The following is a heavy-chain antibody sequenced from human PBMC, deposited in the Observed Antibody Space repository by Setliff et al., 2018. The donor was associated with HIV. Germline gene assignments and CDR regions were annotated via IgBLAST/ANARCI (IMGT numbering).Heavy chain of an antibody. J-gene: IGHJ1*01. Sequence: PGGSLRLSCSASGFTFSNYNMHWVRQAPGKGLDYVSAITTTGGNTYYADSVKGRFTISRDNSKNTLHLQMSSLRAEDTAVYYCASADFSGYYKHWGQGTLVTVSS. CDR3: ASADFSGYYKH. V-gene: IGHV3-64D*09. D-gene: IGHD3-22*01. CDR2: ITTTGGNT. CDR1: GFTFSNYN.